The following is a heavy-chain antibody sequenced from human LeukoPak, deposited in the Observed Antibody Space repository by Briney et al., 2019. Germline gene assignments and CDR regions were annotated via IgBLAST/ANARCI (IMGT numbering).Heavy chain of an antibody. CDR3: ARFPLGYCSSTSCLD. CDR1: GYTFTSYG. V-gene: IGHV1-18*01. D-gene: IGHD2-2*01. CDR2: ISAYNGNT. Sequence: ASVKVSCKASGYTFTSYGISWVRQAPGQGLEWMGWISAYNGNTNYAQKLQGRVTMTTDTSTSTAYLELRNLRSDDTGVYYCARFPLGYCSSTSCLDWGQGTLVTVSS. J-gene: IGHJ4*02.